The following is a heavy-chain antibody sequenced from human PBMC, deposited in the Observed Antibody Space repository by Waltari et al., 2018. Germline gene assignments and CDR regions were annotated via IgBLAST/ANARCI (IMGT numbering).Heavy chain of an antibody. CDR2: IYTSGST. CDR1: GGSISSGSYY. CDR3: ARDPYYYYGMDV. V-gene: IGHV4-61*09. J-gene: IGHJ6*02. Sequence: QVQLQESGPGLVKPSQTLSLTCTVSGGSISSGSYYWSWPRQPAGKGLEWIGYIYTSGSTTYNPSLKSRVTISVDTSNNQFSLKLSSVTAADTAVYYCARDPYYYYGMDVWGQGTTVTVSS.